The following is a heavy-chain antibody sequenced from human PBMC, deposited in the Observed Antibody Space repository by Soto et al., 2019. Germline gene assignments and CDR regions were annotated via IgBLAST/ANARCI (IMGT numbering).Heavy chain of an antibody. CDR3: ARDVFGGLAANWFDP. CDR2: IYYSGST. CDR1: GGSISSYY. D-gene: IGHD3-3*01. V-gene: IGHV4-59*01. J-gene: IGHJ5*02. Sequence: SETLSLTCTVSGGSISSYYWSWIRQPPGKGLEWIGYIYYSGSTNYNPSLKSRVTISVDTSKNQFSLKLSSVTAADTAVYYCARDVFGGLAANWFDPWGQGTLVTVSS.